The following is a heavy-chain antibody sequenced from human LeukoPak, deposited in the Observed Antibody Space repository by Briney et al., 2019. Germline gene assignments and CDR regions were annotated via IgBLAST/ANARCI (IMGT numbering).Heavy chain of an antibody. CDR2: VNLQGST. Sequence: PSETLSLTCDVSGGSITQTNYWTWVRQPPGKGLEWIGEVNLQGSTNYNPSLMRRVAISVDTSANHVSLQLTSVTAADTAVYYCARDGGRVSPTGSTLFYYYYGMDVWGQGTTVTVSS. V-gene: IGHV4-4*02. CDR1: GGSITQTNY. CDR3: ARDGGRVSPTGSTLFYYYYGMDV. D-gene: IGHD3-9*01. J-gene: IGHJ6*02.